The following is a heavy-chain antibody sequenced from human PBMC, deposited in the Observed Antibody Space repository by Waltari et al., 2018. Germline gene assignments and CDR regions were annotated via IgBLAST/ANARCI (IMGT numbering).Heavy chain of an antibody. J-gene: IGHJ4*02. CDR1: GFTFSSYG. V-gene: IGHV3-33*01. D-gene: IGHD3-22*01. CDR3: ARDWWWDDSSGPDY. CDR2: IWDDGSNK. Sequence: QVQLVESGGGVVQPGRSLRLSCAASGFTFSSYGMHWVRQAPGKGLEWVAVIWDDGSNKYYADSVKGRFTISRDNSKNTLYLQMNSLRAEDTAVYYCARDWWWDDSSGPDYWGQGTLVTVSS.